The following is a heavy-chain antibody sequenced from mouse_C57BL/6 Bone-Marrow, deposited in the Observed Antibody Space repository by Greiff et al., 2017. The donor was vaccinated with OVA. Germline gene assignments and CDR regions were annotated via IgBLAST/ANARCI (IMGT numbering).Heavy chain of an antibody. Sequence: EVMLVESGGGLVQPKGSLKLSCAASGFSFNTYAMNWVRQAPGKGLEWVARIRSKSNNYATYYADSVKDRFTISRDDSESMLYLQMNNLKTEDTAMYYCVRQRYDYDGSGAWFAYWGQGTLVTVSA. D-gene: IGHD2-4*01. V-gene: IGHV10-1*01. CDR2: IRSKSNNYAT. CDR1: GFSFNTYA. J-gene: IGHJ3*01. CDR3: VRQRYDYDGSGAWFAY.